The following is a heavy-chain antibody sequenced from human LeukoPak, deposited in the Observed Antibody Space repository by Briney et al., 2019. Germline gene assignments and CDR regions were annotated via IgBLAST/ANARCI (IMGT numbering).Heavy chain of an antibody. CDR2: VNQDGTEK. Sequence: GGSLRLSCAASGFTFSSYGMHWVRQAPGKGLEWVANVNQDGTEKYYVDSVKGRFNISRDNAKNSLYLHMNSLRAEDTAVYYCARSKAGGYWGQGTLVIVST. V-gene: IGHV3-7*01. J-gene: IGHJ4*02. CDR1: GFTFSSYG. CDR3: ARSKAGGY. D-gene: IGHD3-10*01.